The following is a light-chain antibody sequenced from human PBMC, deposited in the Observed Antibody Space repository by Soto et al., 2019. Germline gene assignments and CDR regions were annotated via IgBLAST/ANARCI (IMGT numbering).Light chain of an antibody. J-gene: IGLJ1*01. Sequence: QSALTQPPSASGSPGQSVTISCTGTNSDVGGYNYVSWYQQHPGKAPKLMIYEVSKRTSGVPDRFSGSKSGNTASLTVSGLQAEDEADSYCSSYAGSNGYVFGTGTKLTVL. CDR1: NSDVGGYNY. CDR2: EVS. V-gene: IGLV2-8*01. CDR3: SSYAGSNGYV.